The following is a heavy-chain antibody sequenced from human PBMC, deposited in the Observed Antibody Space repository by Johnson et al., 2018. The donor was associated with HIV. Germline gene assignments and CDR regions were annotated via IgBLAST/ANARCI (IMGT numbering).Heavy chain of an antibody. CDR3: ARDRPDIVVVPGAIDAFDI. CDR2: ISYDGSNK. D-gene: IGHD2-2*01. CDR1: GFTFSSYA. Sequence: QVQLVESGGGVVQPGRSLRLSCAASGFTFSSYAMHWVRQAPGKGLEWVAVISYDGSNKYYADSVKGRFTIPRDNSKNTLYLQMNSLRAEDTAVYYCARDRPDIVVVPGAIDAFDIWGQGTMVTVSS. V-gene: IGHV3-30-3*01. J-gene: IGHJ3*02.